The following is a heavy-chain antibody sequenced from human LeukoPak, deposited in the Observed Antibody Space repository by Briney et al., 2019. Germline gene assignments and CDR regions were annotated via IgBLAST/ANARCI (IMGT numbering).Heavy chain of an antibody. Sequence: PSETLSLTCAVYGGSFSGYYWSWIRQPPGKGLEWIGYIYYSGSTNYNPSLKSRVTISVDTSKNQFSLKLSSVTAADTAVYYCARVGFGSGWYTVDAFDIWGQGTMVTVSS. CDR2: IYYSGST. D-gene: IGHD6-19*01. CDR3: ARVGFGSGWYTVDAFDI. CDR1: GGSFSGYY. J-gene: IGHJ3*02. V-gene: IGHV4-59*01.